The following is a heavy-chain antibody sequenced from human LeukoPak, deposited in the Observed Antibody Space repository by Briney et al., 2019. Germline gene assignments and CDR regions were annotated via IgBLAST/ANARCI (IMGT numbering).Heavy chain of an antibody. CDR2: IYYSGST. J-gene: IGHJ3*02. D-gene: IGHD6-19*01. CDR1: DGSIRGYY. Sequence: PSETLSLTCTVSDGSIRGYYWSWIRQPPGKGLEWIGYIYYSGSTNYNPSLKSRVTMSVDTSKTQFSLKLSSVTAADTAVYYCARAPSGWDAFDIWGQGTMVTVSS. CDR3: ARAPSGWDAFDI. V-gene: IGHV4-59*01.